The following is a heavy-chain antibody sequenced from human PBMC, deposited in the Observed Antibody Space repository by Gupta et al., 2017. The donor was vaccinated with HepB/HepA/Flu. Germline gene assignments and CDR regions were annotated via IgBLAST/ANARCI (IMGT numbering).Heavy chain of an antibody. CDR1: GFTFSSYA. CDR2: ISGSGGST. J-gene: IGHJ6*03. CDR3: AKDTPPTKVEVYYYYMDV. V-gene: IGHV3-23*01. Sequence: EVQLLESGGGLVQPGGSLRLSCAASGFTFSSYAMSWVRQAPGKGLEWVSAISGSGGSTYYADSVKGRFTISRDNSKNTLYLQMNSLRAEDTAVYYCAKDTPPTKVEVYYYYMDVWGKGTTVTVSS. D-gene: IGHD3-22*01.